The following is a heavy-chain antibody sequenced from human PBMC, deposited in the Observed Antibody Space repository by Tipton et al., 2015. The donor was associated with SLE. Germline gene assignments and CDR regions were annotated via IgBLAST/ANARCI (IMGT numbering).Heavy chain of an antibody. D-gene: IGHD5-18*01. CDR3: AKDVDTAMVPYYYYGMDV. CDR1: GFTFSSYA. Sequence: SLRLSCAASGFTFSSYAMSWVRQAPGKGLEWVSAISGGGGSTYYADSVKGRFTISRDNSKNTLYLQMNSLRAEDTAVYYCAKDVDTAMVPYYYYGMDVWGQGTTVTVSS. J-gene: IGHJ6*02. CDR2: ISGGGGST. V-gene: IGHV3-23*01.